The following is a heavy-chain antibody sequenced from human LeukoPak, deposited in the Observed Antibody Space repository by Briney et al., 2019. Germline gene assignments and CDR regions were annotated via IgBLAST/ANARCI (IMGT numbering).Heavy chain of an antibody. J-gene: IGHJ4*02. D-gene: IGHD3-10*01. CDR2: ISSSGSTI. CDR1: GFTFSSYE. V-gene: IGHV3-48*03. Sequence: PGGSLRLSCAASGFTFSSYEMDWVRQAPGKGLEWVSYISSSGSTIYYADSVKGRFTISRDNAKNSLYLQMNSLRAEDTAVYYCARWRWGLTITRRYFDYWGQGTLVTVSS. CDR3: ARWRWGLTITRRYFDY.